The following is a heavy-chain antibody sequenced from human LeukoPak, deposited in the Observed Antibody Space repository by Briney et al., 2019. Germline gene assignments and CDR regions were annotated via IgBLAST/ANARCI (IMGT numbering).Heavy chain of an antibody. CDR1: GYTFTGYY. Sequence: GASVKVSCKASGYTFTGYYMHWVRQAPGQGLEWMGRINPNSGGTNYAQKFQGRVTMTRDTSISTAYMELSRLRSDDTAVYYCARALTGTAAAGTLRYWGQGTLVTVSS. CDR2: INPNSGGT. CDR3: ARALTGTAAAGTLRY. D-gene: IGHD6-13*01. V-gene: IGHV1-2*06. J-gene: IGHJ4*02.